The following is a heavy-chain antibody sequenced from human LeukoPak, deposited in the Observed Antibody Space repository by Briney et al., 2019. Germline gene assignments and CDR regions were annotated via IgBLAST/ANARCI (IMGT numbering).Heavy chain of an antibody. J-gene: IGHJ4*02. D-gene: IGHD1-26*01. Sequence: PSETLSLTCTVSGASISHYYWSWIRQTSEKGLEWMGHIHTSGGSSPYPSLKSRLTMSIETSRNQFSLKLTSVTAADTAVYFCARLGSYHDFWGQGALVTVSS. CDR2: IHTSGGS. CDR3: ARLGSYHDF. CDR1: GASISHYY. V-gene: IGHV4-4*09.